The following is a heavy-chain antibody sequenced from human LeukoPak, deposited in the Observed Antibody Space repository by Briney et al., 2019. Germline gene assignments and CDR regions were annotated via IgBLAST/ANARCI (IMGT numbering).Heavy chain of an antibody. CDR1: GFTFSSYW. Sequence: PGGSLRLSCVASGFTFSSYWMHWVRQAPGKGLVWFSRITSDGITTYADFVKGRFTISRDNAKNTVYLQMNSLRTEDTAVYYCTRDVPGQLGGVDYWGQGTLVTVSS. CDR2: ITSDGIT. D-gene: IGHD6-6*01. CDR3: TRDVPGQLGGVDY. V-gene: IGHV3-74*01. J-gene: IGHJ4*02.